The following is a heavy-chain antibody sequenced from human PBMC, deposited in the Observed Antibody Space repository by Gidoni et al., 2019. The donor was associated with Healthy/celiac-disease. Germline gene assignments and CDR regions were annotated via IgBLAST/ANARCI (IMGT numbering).Heavy chain of an antibody. CDR3: TTDPQQLDENYYGMDV. CDR2: IKSKTDGGTT. CDR1: GFTFSNTW. J-gene: IGHJ6*02. V-gene: IGHV3-15*07. D-gene: IGHD6-13*01. Sequence: EVQLVESGGGLVTPGGSLRLSCAASGFTFSNTWMNWVRQAPGKGLEWGGRIKSKTDGGTTDYAAHVKGRFTISRDDSKNTLYLQMNSLKTEDTAVYYCTTDPQQLDENYYGMDVWGQGTTVTVSS.